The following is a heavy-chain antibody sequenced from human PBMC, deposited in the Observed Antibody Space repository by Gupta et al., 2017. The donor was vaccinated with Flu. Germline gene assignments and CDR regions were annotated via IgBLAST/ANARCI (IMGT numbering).Heavy chain of an antibody. Sequence: QVQLVESGGGLVKPGGSLRLSCAASGFTFSDYYMSWIRQAPGKGLEWVSYISSSSSYTNYADSVKGRFTISRDNAKNSLYLQMNSLRAEDTAVYYCARGGSSSGWRRAGADYWGQGTLVTVSS. V-gene: IGHV3-11*05. D-gene: IGHD6-19*01. CDR3: ARGGSSSGWRRAGADY. CDR1: GFTFSDYY. J-gene: IGHJ4*02. CDR2: ISSSSSYT.